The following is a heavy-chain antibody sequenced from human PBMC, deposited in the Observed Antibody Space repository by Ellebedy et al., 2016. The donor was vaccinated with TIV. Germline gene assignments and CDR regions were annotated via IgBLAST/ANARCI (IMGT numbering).Heavy chain of an antibody. V-gene: IGHV4-39*01. CDR3: ARQPGYNFDY. D-gene: IGHD5-24*01. J-gene: IGHJ4*02. CDR2: IYYSGST. CDR1: GGSISSSSYY. Sequence: MPSETLSLTCTVSGGSISSSSYYWGWIRQPPGKGLEWIGSIYYSGSTYYNPSLKSRVTISVDTSKNQFSLKLSSVTAADTAVYYCARQPGYNFDYWGQGNLVTVSS.